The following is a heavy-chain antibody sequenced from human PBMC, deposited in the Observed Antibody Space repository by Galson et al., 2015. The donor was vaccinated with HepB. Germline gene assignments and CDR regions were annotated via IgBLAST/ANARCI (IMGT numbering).Heavy chain of an antibody. CDR2: LYSGGAT. CDR3: ARDATLPVATPEFDD. CDR1: GFAVSSSY. D-gene: IGHD2-2*01. Sequence: SLRLSCAASGFAVSSSYMSWVRLAPGKGLDWVSVLYSGGATYYADSVKGRFTISRDDSKNTLFLQMNSLRAEDTALYYCARDATLPVATPEFDDWGQGTLVTVSS. V-gene: IGHV3-53*01. J-gene: IGHJ4*02.